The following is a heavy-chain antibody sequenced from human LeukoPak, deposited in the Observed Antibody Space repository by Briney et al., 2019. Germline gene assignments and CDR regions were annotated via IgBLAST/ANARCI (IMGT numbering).Heavy chain of an antibody. Sequence: ASVKVSCKASGYTFTNYFIHWVRRAPGQGLQWMGWINPNNGDTNYAQKFQGRVTMTRDTSITTAYMELSRLTSDDTAVYYCTRGYNWHVGFGDYWGQGPLVTVSS. J-gene: IGHJ4*02. CDR2: INPNNGDT. V-gene: IGHV1-2*02. CDR3: TRGYNWHVGFGDY. CDR1: GYTFTNYF. D-gene: IGHD1-1*01.